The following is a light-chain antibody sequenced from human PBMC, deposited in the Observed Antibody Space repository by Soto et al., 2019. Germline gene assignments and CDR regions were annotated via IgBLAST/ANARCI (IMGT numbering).Light chain of an antibody. J-gene: IGKJ4*01. V-gene: IGKV3-20*01. CDR3: QQYGSSPPLT. CDR1: QSVSSNY. CDR2: GAS. Sequence: EIVLTQSPGTLSLSPGERATLSCRASQSVSSNYLALYQQKPGQAPRLLIYGASSRATGIPDRFSGRGSGTDFTLTISRLEPEDFALYYCQQYGSSPPLTFGGGTRVDIK.